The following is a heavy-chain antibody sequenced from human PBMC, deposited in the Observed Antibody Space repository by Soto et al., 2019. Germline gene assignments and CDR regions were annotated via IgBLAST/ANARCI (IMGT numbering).Heavy chain of an antibody. Sequence: HVQLQESGPGLVKPSGTLSLTCAVSGGSINSNDWWTWVRQPPGKVLEWIGEMHYSGSTNYNPSLTSRVTISVDRSTLQFSLTLTSVTAADTAAYYCARLGWGGHIWGQGTMVTVSS. CDR1: GGSINSNDW. D-gene: IGHD3-16*01. V-gene: IGHV4-4*02. J-gene: IGHJ3*02. CDR3: ARLGWGGHI. CDR2: MHYSGST.